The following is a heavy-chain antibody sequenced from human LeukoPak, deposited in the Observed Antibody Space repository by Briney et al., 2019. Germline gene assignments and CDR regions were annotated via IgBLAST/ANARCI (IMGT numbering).Heavy chain of an antibody. CDR3: AKTGMILYYFDY. Sequence: GGSLRLSCAASGFTFSSYAMSWVRQAPGKGLEWVSAISGSGGSTYYADSAKGRFTISRDNSKNTLYLQMNSLRAEDTAVYYCAKTGMILYYFDYWGQGTLVTVSS. CDR1: GFTFSSYA. J-gene: IGHJ4*02. D-gene: IGHD2/OR15-2a*01. V-gene: IGHV3-23*01. CDR2: ISGSGGST.